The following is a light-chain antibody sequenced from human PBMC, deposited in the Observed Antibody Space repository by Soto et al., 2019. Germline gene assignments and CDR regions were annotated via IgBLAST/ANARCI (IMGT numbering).Light chain of an antibody. CDR3: QQSYNSPQT. Sequence: QMSQSPASLSASVGDRVTITCQASQDIMTYLNWYQLKPGKPPRLLIYAASSLQSGVPSRFSGSGSGTDFTLTISSLQPEDFATYSCQQSYNSPQTFGQGTKVDI. CDR1: QDIMTY. CDR2: AAS. V-gene: IGKV1-39*01. J-gene: IGKJ1*01.